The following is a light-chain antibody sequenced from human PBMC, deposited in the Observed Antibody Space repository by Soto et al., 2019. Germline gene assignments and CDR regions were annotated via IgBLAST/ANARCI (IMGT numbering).Light chain of an antibody. Sequence: DIQMTQSPSSLSASVGDRVTITFRASQGISNYLAWYQQRPGKVPKLLIYAASTLRSGVPSRFSGSGSGTDFTLTISSLEPKDFAIYYCQQRSSWPGTFGQGTKVDIK. CDR1: QGISNY. CDR3: QQRSSWPGT. CDR2: AAS. J-gene: IGKJ1*01. V-gene: IGKV1-27*01.